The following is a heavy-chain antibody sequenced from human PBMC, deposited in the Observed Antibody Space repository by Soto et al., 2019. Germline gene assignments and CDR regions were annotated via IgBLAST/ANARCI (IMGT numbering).Heavy chain of an antibody. D-gene: IGHD6-13*01. CDR1: GFTFSRNA. V-gene: IGHV3-23*01. J-gene: IGHJ4*02. Sequence: GGSLRLSCAAFGFTFSRNAMSWVRQAPGKGLEWVSSISGSGGDTYYAESVKGRFIISRDNPKTTLFLQMNSLRAEDTAVYYCAKGSPPGFLENIDSWGQGTLVTVSS. CDR3: AKGSPPGFLENIDS. CDR2: ISGSGGDT.